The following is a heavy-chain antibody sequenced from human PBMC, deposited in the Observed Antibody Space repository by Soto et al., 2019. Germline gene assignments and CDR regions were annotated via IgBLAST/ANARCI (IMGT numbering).Heavy chain of an antibody. J-gene: IGHJ6*02. D-gene: IGHD2-2*01. CDR1: GYSFTSYW. CDR2: IYPGDSDT. Sequence: PGESLKISCKGSGYSFTSYWISWVRQMPGKGLEWMGIIYPGDSDTRYSPSFQGQVTISADKSISTAYLQWSSLKASDTAMYYCAILRGGPVPAASYYYGMDVWGQGTTVTVSS. CDR3: AILRGGPVPAASYYYGMDV. V-gene: IGHV5-51*01.